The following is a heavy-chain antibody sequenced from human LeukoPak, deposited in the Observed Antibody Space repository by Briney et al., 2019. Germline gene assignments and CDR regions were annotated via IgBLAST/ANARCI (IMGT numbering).Heavy chain of an antibody. CDR1: GGSISSSSYY. CDR2: IYYSGST. CDR3: ARLYSSTWYAYMDV. Sequence: SETLSLTCTVSGGSISSSSYYWGWIRQPPGKGLEWIGSIYYSGSTYYNPSLKSRVTISVDTSKNQFSLKLSSVTAADTAVYYCARLYSSTWYAYMDVWGKGTTVTVSS. V-gene: IGHV4-39*01. D-gene: IGHD6-13*01. J-gene: IGHJ6*03.